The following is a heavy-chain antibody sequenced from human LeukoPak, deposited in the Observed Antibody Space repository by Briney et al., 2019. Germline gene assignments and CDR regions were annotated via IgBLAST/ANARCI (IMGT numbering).Heavy chain of an antibody. J-gene: IGHJ6*02. Sequence: GGSLRLSCAASGFTFSSYTMSWVRQAPGKGLEWVAVISYDGSNKYYADSVKGRFTISRDNSKNTLYLQMNSLRAEDTAVYYCARDLEWLPAFHYYYGMDVWGQGTTVTVSS. CDR1: GFTFSSYT. D-gene: IGHD3-3*01. CDR3: ARDLEWLPAFHYYYGMDV. V-gene: IGHV3-30-3*01. CDR2: ISYDGSNK.